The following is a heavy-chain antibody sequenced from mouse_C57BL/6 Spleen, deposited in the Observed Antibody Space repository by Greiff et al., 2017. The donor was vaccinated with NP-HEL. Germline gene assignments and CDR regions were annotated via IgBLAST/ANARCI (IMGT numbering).Heavy chain of an antibody. Sequence: VQLQQSGAELVKPGASVKLSCTASGFNIKDYYMHWVKQRPEQGLEWIGRIDPEDGETKYAPKFQGKATITADTSSNTDYLQLSSLTSEDTAVYDCASNYYGSSLAWFAYWGQGTLVTVSA. CDR3: ASNYYGSSLAWFAY. D-gene: IGHD1-1*01. CDR1: GFNIKDYY. CDR2: IDPEDGET. V-gene: IGHV14-2*01. J-gene: IGHJ3*01.